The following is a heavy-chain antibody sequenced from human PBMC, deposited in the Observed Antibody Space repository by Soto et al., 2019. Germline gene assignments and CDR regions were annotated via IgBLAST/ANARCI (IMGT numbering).Heavy chain of an antibody. Sequence: GGSLRLSCAASGFTFSSYGMHWVRQAPGKGLEWVAVISYDGSNKYYADSVKGRFTISRDNSKNTLYLQMNSLRAEDTAVYYCAKVLAHSSSAGKYYYYGMDVWGQGTTVTVSS. CDR3: AKVLAHSSSAGKYYYYGMDV. D-gene: IGHD6-6*01. J-gene: IGHJ6*02. V-gene: IGHV3-30*18. CDR1: GFTFSSYG. CDR2: ISYDGSNK.